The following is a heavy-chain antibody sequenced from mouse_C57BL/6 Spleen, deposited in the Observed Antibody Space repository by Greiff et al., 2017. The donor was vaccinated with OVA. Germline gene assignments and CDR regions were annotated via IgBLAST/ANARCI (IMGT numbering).Heavy chain of an antibody. V-gene: IGHV1-52*01. CDR2: IDPSDSAT. Sequence: QVQLQQPGAELVRPGSSVKLSCKASGYTFTSYWMHWVKQRPIQGLEWIGNIDPSDSATHYNQKFKDKATLTVDKSSSTAYMQLSSLTSEDSAVYYCAREDTTAPFAYWGQGTLVTVSA. J-gene: IGHJ3*01. CDR1: GYTFTSYW. D-gene: IGHD1-2*01. CDR3: AREDTTAPFAY.